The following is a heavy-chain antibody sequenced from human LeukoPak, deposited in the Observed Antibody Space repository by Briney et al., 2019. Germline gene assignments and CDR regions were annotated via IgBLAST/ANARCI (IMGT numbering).Heavy chain of an antibody. V-gene: IGHV3-21*01. CDR2: ISSSSSYI. Sequence: GGSLRLSCAASGFTFSSYSMTWVRQAPGKGLEWVSSISSSSSYIYYADSVKGRFTISRDNAKNSLYLQMNSLRAEDTAVYYCARDSDSSGYCDYWGQGTLVTVSS. CDR1: GFTFSSYS. D-gene: IGHD3-22*01. CDR3: ARDSDSSGYCDY. J-gene: IGHJ4*02.